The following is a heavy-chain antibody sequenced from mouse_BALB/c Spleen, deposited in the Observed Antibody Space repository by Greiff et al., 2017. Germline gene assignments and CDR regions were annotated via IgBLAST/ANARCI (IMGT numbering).Heavy chain of an antibody. J-gene: IGHJ1*01. CDR1: GFTFSDYY. CDR3: AREEGYFDV. Sequence: EVMLVESGGGLVKPGGSLKLSCAASGFTFSDYYMYWVRQTPEKRLEWVATISDGGSYTYYPDSVKGRFTISRDNAKNNLYLQMSSLKSEDTAMYYCAREEGYFDVWGAGTTVTVSS. V-gene: IGHV5-4*02. CDR2: ISDGGSYT.